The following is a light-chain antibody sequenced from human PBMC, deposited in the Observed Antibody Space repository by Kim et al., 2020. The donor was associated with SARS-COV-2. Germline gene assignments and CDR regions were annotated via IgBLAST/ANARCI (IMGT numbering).Light chain of an antibody. V-gene: IGKV3-15*01. CDR3: QQYDARPFT. Sequence: VSPGERVTISCRASQSVSTYLAWYQQTPGAAPMLLIYAAATWATGIPSRFSGSGSWTDFTLTISSLQSEDVALYYCQQYDARPFTFGAGTKVDIK. J-gene: IGKJ4*01. CDR1: QSVSTY. CDR2: AAA.